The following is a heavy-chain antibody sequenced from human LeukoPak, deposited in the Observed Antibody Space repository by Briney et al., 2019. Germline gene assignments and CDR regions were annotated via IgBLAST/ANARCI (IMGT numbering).Heavy chain of an antibody. CDR1: GRSINSYY. V-gene: IGHV4-59*08. D-gene: IGHD2-8*02. Sequence: SDTLSLTYTVSGRSINSYYCSWIRHPPGKGLEWLGYVYYSGSTTYNPSLKSRVTISLDTSKTQFSLKLNPVTAADTAVYYCARTLLGRLFDYWGQGALVTVSS. J-gene: IGHJ4*02. CDR3: ARTLLGRLFDY. CDR2: VYYSGST.